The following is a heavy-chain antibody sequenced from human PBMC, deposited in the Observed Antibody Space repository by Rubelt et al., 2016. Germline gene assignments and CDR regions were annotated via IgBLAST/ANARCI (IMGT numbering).Heavy chain of an antibody. CDR1: GGTFNSYA. V-gene: IGHV1-69*01. D-gene: IGHD3-10*01. CDR3: ALLWFGELFRRDY. J-gene: IGHJ4*02. CDR2: IIPIFGTA. Sequence: QVQLVQSGAEVKKPGSSVKVSCKASGGTFNSYAISWVRQAPGQGLEWMGGIIPIFGTANYAQKFKGRVTITADESTSTAYMGLSSLRSEDTAVYYCALLWFGELFRRDYWGQGTLVTVSS.